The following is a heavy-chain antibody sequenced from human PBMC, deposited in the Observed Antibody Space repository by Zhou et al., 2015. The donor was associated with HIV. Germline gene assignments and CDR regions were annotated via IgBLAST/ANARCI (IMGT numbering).Heavy chain of an antibody. CDR2: IIPMFDIE. D-gene: IGHD3-22*01. J-gene: IGHJ3*02. V-gene: IGHV1-69*17. CDR1: GGTFSGSD. CDR3: ARSSGNYDYAFDI. Sequence: QVQLVQSGTEVKKPGSSVKVSCKASGGTFSGSDISWVRQAPGQGLEWMGGIIPMFDIENHAQKFRGRLTISADKSTGAAYMELSSLRSEDAAVYYCARSSGNYDYAFDIWGQGTKVIVAS.